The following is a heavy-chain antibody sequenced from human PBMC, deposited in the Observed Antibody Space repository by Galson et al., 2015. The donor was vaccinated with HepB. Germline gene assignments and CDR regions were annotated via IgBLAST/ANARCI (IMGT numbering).Heavy chain of an antibody. CDR2: IWYDGSNK. Sequence: SLRLSCAASGFTFSSYGMHWVRQAPGKGLEWVAVIWYDGSNKYYADSVKGRFAISRDNSKNTLYLQMNSLRAEDTAVYYCARDPAGGAHSSPYYYGMDVWGQGTTVTVSS. D-gene: IGHD6-6*01. V-gene: IGHV3-33*08. CDR3: ARDPAGGAHSSPYYYGMDV. CDR1: GFTFSSYG. J-gene: IGHJ6*02.